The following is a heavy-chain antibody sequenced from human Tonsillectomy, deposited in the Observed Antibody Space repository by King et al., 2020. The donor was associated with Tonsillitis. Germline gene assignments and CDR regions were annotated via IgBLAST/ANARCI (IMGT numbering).Heavy chain of an antibody. J-gene: IGHJ6*02. CDR3: AKEIAAAGDSYYSYGMDV. Sequence: VQLVESGGGAVQPGRSLRLSCAASGFAFRNYGIHWVRQAPGTGLEWVAIIPYDGSNKYYADSVKGRFTVSRDNSKNTLHLQMNSLRVEDTAVYYCAKEIAAAGDSYYSYGMDVWGQGTAVTVSS. CDR1: GFAFRNYG. CDR2: IPYDGSNK. D-gene: IGHD6-13*01. V-gene: IGHV3-30*18.